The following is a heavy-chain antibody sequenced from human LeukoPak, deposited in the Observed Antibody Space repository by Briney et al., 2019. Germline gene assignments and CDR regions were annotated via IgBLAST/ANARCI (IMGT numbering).Heavy chain of an antibody. Sequence: LQTLSLTCAISGDSVSSNNGAWNWIRQSPSRGLEWLGRTYYRSKWYNDYAVSMKGRITINPDTSKNQFSLQLNSVTPEDTAVYYCARYVGSSGWYTFDYWGQGTLVTVSS. CDR2: TYYRSKWYN. CDR3: ARYVGSSGWYTFDY. CDR1: GDSVSSNNGA. V-gene: IGHV6-1*01. D-gene: IGHD6-19*01. J-gene: IGHJ4*02.